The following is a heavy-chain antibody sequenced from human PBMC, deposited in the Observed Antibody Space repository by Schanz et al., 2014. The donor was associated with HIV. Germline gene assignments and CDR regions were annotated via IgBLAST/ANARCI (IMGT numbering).Heavy chain of an antibody. J-gene: IGHJ4*02. CDR1: GGAFSSYA. V-gene: IGHV1-69*01. CDR2: IMPILGTA. Sequence: QVQLVQSGAEVKKPGSSVKVSCKASGGAFSSYAISWVRQAPGQGLEWMGGIMPILGTANYAQKLQGRVTITADESTSTAYMELSSLRSDDTAIYYCAKRSGRSFGYFDSWGQGLLVTVSS. CDR3: AKRSGRSFGYFDS. D-gene: IGHD2-15*01.